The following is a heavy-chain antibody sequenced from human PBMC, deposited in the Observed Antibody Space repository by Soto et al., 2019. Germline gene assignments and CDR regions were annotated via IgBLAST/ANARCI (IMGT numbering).Heavy chain of an antibody. CDR3: ARDRCVRPTLNPGNWFDP. V-gene: IGHV1-69*01. CDR2: IIPIFGTA. Sequence: QVQLVQSGAEVKKPGSSVKVSCKASGGTFSSYAISWVRQAPGQGLEWMGGIIPIFGTANYAQKFQGRVTITADESTSTAYMELSSLRSEDTAVYYCARDRCVRPTLNPGNWFDPWGQGTLVTVSS. CDR1: GGTFSSYA. D-gene: IGHD2-8*01. J-gene: IGHJ5*02.